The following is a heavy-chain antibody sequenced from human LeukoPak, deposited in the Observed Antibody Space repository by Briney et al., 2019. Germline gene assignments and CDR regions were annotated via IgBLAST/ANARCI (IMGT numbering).Heavy chain of an antibody. J-gene: IGHJ3*02. CDR3: ARHFSLGAFDI. D-gene: IGHD3-16*01. Sequence: PSETLSLTCTVSGGSISNFWGWIRQPLGKGLEWIGSIHYTGNTYYNASLKSRVTMSVDTSKNQFSLKLSSMTAADTAVYYCARHFSLGAFDIWGQGTMVSVSS. CDR2: IHYTGNT. V-gene: IGHV4-39*01. CDR1: GGSISNF.